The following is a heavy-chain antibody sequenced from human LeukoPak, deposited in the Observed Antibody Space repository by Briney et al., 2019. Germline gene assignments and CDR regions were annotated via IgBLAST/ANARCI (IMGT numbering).Heavy chain of an antibody. CDR3: ARVDWMIGAFDI. J-gene: IGHJ3*02. CDR1: GFTFSSYS. CDR2: ISSSSSYI. Sequence: GGSLRLSCAASGFTFSSYSMNWVRQAPGKGLEWVSYISSSSSYIYYADSVRGRFTISRDNAKNSLYLQMNSLRDEDTAVYYCARVDWMIGAFDIWGQGTMVTVSS. D-gene: IGHD3-22*01. V-gene: IGHV3-48*02.